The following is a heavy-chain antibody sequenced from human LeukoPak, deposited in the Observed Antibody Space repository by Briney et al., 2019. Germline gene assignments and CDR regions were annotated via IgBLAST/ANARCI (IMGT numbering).Heavy chain of an antibody. CDR1: GFTFSSYW. CDR3: ARESYCSGGSCYSGRAFDI. V-gene: IGHV3-74*01. J-gene: IGHJ3*02. Sequence: GSSLRLSCAASGFTFSSYWVHWVRQAPGKGLVWVSRLNTDGSRTSYADSVKGRFTISRDNAKNMLYLQMNSLRAEDTAVYYCARESYCSGGSCYSGRAFDIWGQGTMVTVSS. D-gene: IGHD2-15*01. CDR2: LNTDGSRT.